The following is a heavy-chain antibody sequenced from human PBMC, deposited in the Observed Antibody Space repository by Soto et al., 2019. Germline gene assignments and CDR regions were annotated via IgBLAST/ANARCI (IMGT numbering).Heavy chain of an antibody. Sequence: PGGSLRLSCAASGFTFDDYTMHWVRQAPGKGLEWVSLISWDGGRTYYADSVKSRFTISRDNSKNSLYLQMNSLRTEDTALYYCAKDLNMEGIAAAGLDYWGQGTLVTVSS. CDR3: AKDLNMEGIAAAGLDY. CDR1: GFTFDDYT. J-gene: IGHJ4*02. CDR2: ISWDGGRT. D-gene: IGHD6-13*01. V-gene: IGHV3-43*01.